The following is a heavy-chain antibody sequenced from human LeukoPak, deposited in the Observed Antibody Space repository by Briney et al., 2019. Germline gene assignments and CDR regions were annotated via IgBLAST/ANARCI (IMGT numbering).Heavy chain of an antibody. V-gene: IGHV4-30-4*08. D-gene: IGHD3-22*01. Sequence: PSETLSLTCTVSGGSVSSGSYYWSWIRQPPGKGLEWIGYIYYSGSTYYNPSLKSRVTISVDTSKNQFSLKLSSVTAADTAVYYCARDTYYYDSSGYYVGAFDIWGQGTMVTVSS. CDR3: ARDTYYYDSSGYYVGAFDI. CDR2: IYYSGST. J-gene: IGHJ3*02. CDR1: GGSVSSGSYY.